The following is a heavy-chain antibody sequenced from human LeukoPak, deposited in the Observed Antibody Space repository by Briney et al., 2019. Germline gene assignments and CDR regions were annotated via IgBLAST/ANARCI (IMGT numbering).Heavy chain of an antibody. CDR2: ISYDEMYQ. Sequence: GRSLRLSCAASGFTFNIYGMHWVRQAPGKGLEWVAGISYDEMYQYYADSVKGRFTISRDNSKNTLFLQMNSLRAEDTAIYYCAKDRDYYGSGSDYWGQGTLVPVSS. V-gene: IGHV3-30*18. CDR1: GFTFNIYG. CDR3: AKDRDYYGSGSDY. D-gene: IGHD3-10*01. J-gene: IGHJ4*02.